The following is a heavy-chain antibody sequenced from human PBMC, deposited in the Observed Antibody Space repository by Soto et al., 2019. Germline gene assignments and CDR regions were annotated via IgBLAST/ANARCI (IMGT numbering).Heavy chain of an antibody. D-gene: IGHD2-2*01. CDR3: ARGSNPYYYYYGMDV. CDR1: GGTFSSYA. Sequence: SVKVSCKASGGTFSSYAISWLRQAPGQGLEWMGGIIPIFGTANYAQKFQGRVTITADESTSTAYMELSSLRSEDTAVYYCARGSNPYYYYYGMDVWGQGTTVTVSS. J-gene: IGHJ6*02. V-gene: IGHV1-69*13. CDR2: IIPIFGTA.